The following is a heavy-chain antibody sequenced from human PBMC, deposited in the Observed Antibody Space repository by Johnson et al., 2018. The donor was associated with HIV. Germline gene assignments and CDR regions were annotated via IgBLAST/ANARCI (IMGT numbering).Heavy chain of an antibody. J-gene: IGHJ3*02. Sequence: VQLVESGGGLAQPAWSPRLSCAVSQFTFSSYFMNCVRQAPGNGLDWVSVIYSGGSTYYADSVNGRFIISRDNSKNTLYLQMNSLRVEDTAVYYCARDGPYYLSPRDAFDIWCQGTMVTVSS. D-gene: IGHD3-22*01. CDR2: IYSGGST. V-gene: IGHV3-66*01. CDR3: ARDGPYYLSPRDAFDI. CDR1: QFTFSSYF.